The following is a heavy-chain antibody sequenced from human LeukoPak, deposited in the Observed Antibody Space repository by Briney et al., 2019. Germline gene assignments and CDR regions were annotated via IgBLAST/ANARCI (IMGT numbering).Heavy chain of an antibody. J-gene: IGHJ4*02. V-gene: IGHV4-31*03. CDR1: GGYISSGGYY. CDR2: IYYSGST. Sequence: TLSLTCTVSGGYISSGGYYWSWIRQHPGKGLEWIGYIYYSGSTYYNPSLKSRVTISEDTSKNQFSLKLSSVTAADTAVYYCASRIDYSYGIDYWGQGTLVTVSS. D-gene: IGHD5-18*01. CDR3: ASRIDYSYGIDY.